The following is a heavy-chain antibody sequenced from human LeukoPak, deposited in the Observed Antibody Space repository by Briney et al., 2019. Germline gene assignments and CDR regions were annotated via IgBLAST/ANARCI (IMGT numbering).Heavy chain of an antibody. J-gene: IGHJ4*02. Sequence: GASVKVSCKASGYTFTGYYMHWERQAPGQGLEWMGWINPNSGGTNYAQKFQGRVTMTRDTSISTAYMELSRLRSDDTAVYYCARVSGYDWGFDFDYWGQGTLVTVSS. CDR2: INPNSGGT. CDR1: GYTFTGYY. V-gene: IGHV1-2*02. CDR3: ARVSGYDWGFDFDY. D-gene: IGHD5-12*01.